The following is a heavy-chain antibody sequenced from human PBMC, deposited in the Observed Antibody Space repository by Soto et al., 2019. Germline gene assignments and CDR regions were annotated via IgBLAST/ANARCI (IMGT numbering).Heavy chain of an antibody. CDR3: ARDRDDYGSGNYYNRIDF. Sequence: QVQLVQSGAEVKKPGSSVKVSCKASGGIFSTYAISWLRQAPGQGLEWMGGIIPIFGTPNYAQRFQGRVTITGDESTSTGYMELGRLRSDVTAVYYCARDRDDYGSGNYYNRIDFWGQGTLVTVSS. D-gene: IGHD3-10*01. J-gene: IGHJ4*02. CDR1: GGIFSTYA. V-gene: IGHV1-69*01. CDR2: IIPIFGTP.